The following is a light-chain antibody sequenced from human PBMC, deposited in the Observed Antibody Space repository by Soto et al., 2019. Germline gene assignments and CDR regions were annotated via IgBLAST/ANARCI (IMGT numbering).Light chain of an antibody. CDR1: QSLVHSNGVTF. J-gene: IGKJ1*01. Sequence: DVVLTQSPLALPVTLGQPASISCRSSQSLVHSNGVTFLSWFQQRPGQSPRRLIYLVSNRDSGVPDRFSGSGSGTDFTLKISRVEAEDVGLYYCVQGTHWPRAFGQGTKVDIK. CDR2: LVS. CDR3: VQGTHWPRA. V-gene: IGKV2-30*02.